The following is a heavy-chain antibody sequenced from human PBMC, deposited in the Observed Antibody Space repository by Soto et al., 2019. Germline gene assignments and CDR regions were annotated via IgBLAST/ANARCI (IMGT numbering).Heavy chain of an antibody. D-gene: IGHD2-2*02. V-gene: IGHV3-21*01. Sequence: GGSLRLSCVVSGFTFSNYSINWVRQAPGKGLEWVSSISSRSDIYYADSVKGRFTISRDNAKNSVSLQMNSLRAEDTAVYYCAREYTAWPLAYGLDVWGQGTTVTVSS. CDR2: ISSRSDI. CDR1: GFTFSNYS. CDR3: AREYTAWPLAYGLDV. J-gene: IGHJ6*02.